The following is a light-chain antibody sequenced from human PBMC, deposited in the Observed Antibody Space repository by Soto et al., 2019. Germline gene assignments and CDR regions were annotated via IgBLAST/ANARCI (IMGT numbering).Light chain of an antibody. V-gene: IGLV2-23*02. CDR3: CSYAGSSTPLI. CDR2: EVS. CDR1: SSDVGSYNL. J-gene: IGLJ1*01. Sequence: QSVLTQPASVSGSPGQSITISCTGTSSDVGSYNLVSWYQQHQGKAPKLMIYEVSKRPSGVSNRFSGSKSGNTASLTISGLQAEDEADYYCCSYAGSSTPLIFGTGTKLTVL.